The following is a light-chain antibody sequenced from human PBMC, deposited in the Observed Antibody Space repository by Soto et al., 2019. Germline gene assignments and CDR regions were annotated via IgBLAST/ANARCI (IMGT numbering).Light chain of an antibody. CDR2: DAS. J-gene: IGKJ5*01. CDR1: HDISIY. Sequence: INQCPSYLTASVGDRVTITCLASHDISIYLNWYQQTPGRAPELLIYDASNFETGVPSRFSVSGSGTDFTFTITSLQPEDIATYYCQQYENYPITSGQGTRLEI. V-gene: IGKV1-33*01. CDR3: QQYENYPIT.